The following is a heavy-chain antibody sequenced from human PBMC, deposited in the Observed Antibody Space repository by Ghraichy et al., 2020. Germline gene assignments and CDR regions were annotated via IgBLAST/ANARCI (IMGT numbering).Heavy chain of an antibody. Sequence: GSLNISCAASGFTFSDYYMSWIRQAPGKGLEWVSYISSSGSTIYYADSVKGRFTISRDNAKNSLYLQMNSLRAEDTAVYYCARDPVDSSGYYYYWGQGTLVTVSS. J-gene: IGHJ4*02. CDR1: GFTFSDYY. D-gene: IGHD3-22*01. CDR3: ARDPVDSSGYYYY. V-gene: IGHV3-11*01. CDR2: ISSSGSTI.